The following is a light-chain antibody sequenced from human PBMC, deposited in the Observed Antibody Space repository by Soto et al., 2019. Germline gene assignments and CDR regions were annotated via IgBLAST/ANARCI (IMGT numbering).Light chain of an antibody. Sequence: EIVWTQSPGTLSLSPGERATLSCRASQSVSSYLAWYQQKRGQAPRLLISGASSRATGIPDRFSGSGSGTDFTLTISRLEPEDFEVYYCQQYGSSPGTFGGGTKVEIK. J-gene: IGKJ4*01. V-gene: IGKV3-20*01. CDR2: GAS. CDR1: QSVSSY. CDR3: QQYGSSPGT.